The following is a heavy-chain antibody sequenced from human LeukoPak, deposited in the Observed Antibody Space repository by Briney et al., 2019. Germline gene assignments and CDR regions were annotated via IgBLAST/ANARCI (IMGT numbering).Heavy chain of an antibody. J-gene: IGHJ2*01. D-gene: IGHD2-15*01. V-gene: IGHV4-59*12. CDR3: ARERDCSGGSCYITFDL. CDR1: GGTFSRYF. Sequence: SETLSLTCTVSGGTFSRYFWSWIRQPPGKGLEWIAYIDYSGSTNYNPSLKSRLTISLDASKNQFSLKLSSVTAADTAVYYCARERDCSGGSCYITFDLWGRGTLVTVSS. CDR2: IDYSGST.